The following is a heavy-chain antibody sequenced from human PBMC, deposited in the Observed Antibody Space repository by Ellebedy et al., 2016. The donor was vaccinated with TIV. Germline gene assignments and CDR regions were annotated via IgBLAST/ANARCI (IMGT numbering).Heavy chain of an antibody. J-gene: IGHJ3*01. D-gene: IGHD4-23*01. CDR3: ARDPVGVGPAFDV. Sequence: GESLKISCAASGLTFSSHAMSWVRQAPGKGLEWVSSISGSGCNTYYADPVKGRFTISRDNSKDTLFLQMNSLRAEDTAIYFCARDPVGVGPAFDVWGQGTMVTVSS. CDR2: ISGSGCNT. CDR1: GLTFSSHA. V-gene: IGHV3-23*01.